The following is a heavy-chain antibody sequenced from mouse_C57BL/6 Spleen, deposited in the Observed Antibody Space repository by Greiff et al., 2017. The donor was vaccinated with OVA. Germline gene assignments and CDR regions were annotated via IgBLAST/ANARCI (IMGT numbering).Heavy chain of an antibody. J-gene: IGHJ1*03. V-gene: IGHV1-52*01. D-gene: IGHD1-1*01. CDR2: IDPSDSDT. CDR1: GYTFTSYW. Sequence: QVQLQQPGAELVRPGSSVKLSCKASGYTFTSYWMHWVKQRPIQGLEWIGNIDPSDSDTHYNQKFKDKATLTVDKSSSTAYMQLSSLTSEDSAVYYCARGGIGGDYGGWGTGTTVTVAS. CDR3: ARGGIGGDYGG.